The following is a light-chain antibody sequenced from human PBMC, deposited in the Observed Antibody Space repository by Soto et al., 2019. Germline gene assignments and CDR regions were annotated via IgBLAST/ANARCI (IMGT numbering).Light chain of an antibody. J-gene: IGKJ1*01. CDR1: QSVFNY. CDR2: DAS. V-gene: IGKV3-11*01. Sequence: EVVLTQSPATLSLSPGERATLSCRASQSVFNYLAWYQQKPGQAPRLLIYDASDRATGIPARFTGSGSGTDFTLTITSLEPEDFAVYYCQHSRNWHGTLGQGTKVDIK. CDR3: QHSRNWHGT.